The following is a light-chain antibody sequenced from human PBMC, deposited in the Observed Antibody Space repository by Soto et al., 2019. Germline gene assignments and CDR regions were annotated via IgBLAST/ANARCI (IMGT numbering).Light chain of an antibody. CDR1: QSVSSN. V-gene: IGKV3-15*01. J-gene: IGKJ1*01. CDR2: DAS. Sequence: EIVMTQSPATLSVSPGERATLSCRASQSVSSNLAWYQLKPGQAPRLLIYDASTRATGIPARFSGSGSGTEFTLTISSLQSADFAVYYCQQYNNWPWTFGQGTKVEIE. CDR3: QQYNNWPWT.